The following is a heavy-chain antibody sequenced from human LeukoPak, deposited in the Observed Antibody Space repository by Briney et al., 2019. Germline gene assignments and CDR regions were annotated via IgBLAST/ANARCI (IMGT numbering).Heavy chain of an antibody. CDR3: ARGSPYYYGSGPRGPFDY. D-gene: IGHD3-10*01. Sequence: GRSLRLSCVASGFTFSSNAMHWVRQAPGKGLEWVAVISYDGNTKYYADSVKGRFTISRDNAKNSLYLQMNSLRAEDTAAYYCARGSPYYYGSGPRGPFDYWGQGTLVTVSS. V-gene: IGHV3-30-3*01. J-gene: IGHJ4*02. CDR2: ISYDGNTK. CDR1: GFTFSSNA.